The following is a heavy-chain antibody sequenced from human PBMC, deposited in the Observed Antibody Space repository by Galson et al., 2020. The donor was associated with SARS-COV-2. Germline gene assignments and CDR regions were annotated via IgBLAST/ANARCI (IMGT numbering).Heavy chain of an antibody. Sequence: CAASGFTFSSYGMHWVRQAPGKGLEWVSYISSSSSTIYHADSVKGRFTISRDNAKNSLYLQMNSLRAEDTAVYYCAREPSDPICGEWLFVCYYYMDVWGKGTTVTVSS. CDR1: GFTFSSYG. CDR3: AREPSDPICGEWLFVCYYYMDV. D-gene: IGHD3-3*01. V-gene: IGHV3-48*04. J-gene: IGHJ6*03. CDR2: ISSSSSTI.